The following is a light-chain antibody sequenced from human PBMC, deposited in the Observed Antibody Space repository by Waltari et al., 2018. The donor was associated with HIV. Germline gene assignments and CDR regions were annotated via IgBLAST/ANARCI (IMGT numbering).Light chain of an antibody. CDR2: GAS. Sequence: EIVLTQSPGTLSLSPGERATLSCRASQSVGANLAWYQQRPGQAPRRLSYGASTRASGIPARFSGVGSGTDFTVTISSLQSEDFAVYYCQQYDNWPLTFGGGTKVEIK. CDR3: QQYDNWPLT. J-gene: IGKJ4*01. CDR1: QSVGAN. V-gene: IGKV3-15*01.